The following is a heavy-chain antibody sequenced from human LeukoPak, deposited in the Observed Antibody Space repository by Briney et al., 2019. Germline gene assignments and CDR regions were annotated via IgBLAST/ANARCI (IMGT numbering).Heavy chain of an antibody. D-gene: IGHD6-13*01. CDR2: ISGDGGST. CDR1: GFSFDTYA. V-gene: IGHV3-23*01. J-gene: IGHJ4*02. Sequence: GGSLRLSCAASGFSFDTYAMTWVRQAPGKGLEWVSAISGDGGSTYYAVSVKGRFTIPRDNSKNTLYLQMNGLRAEDTAVYYCTLGSLYSSSWYGDYWGQGTLVTVSS. CDR3: TLGSLYSSSWYGDY.